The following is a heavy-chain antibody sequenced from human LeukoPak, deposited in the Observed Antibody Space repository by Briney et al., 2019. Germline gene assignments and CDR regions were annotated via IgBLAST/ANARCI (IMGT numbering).Heavy chain of an antibody. CDR1: GGSFSGYY. V-gene: IGHV4-34*01. D-gene: IGHD3-10*01. Sequence: PSETLSLTCAVYGGSFSGYYWSWIRQPPGKGLEWIGDINHSGSTNYNPSLKSRVTISVDTSKNQFSLKLSSVTAADTGVYYCARGPRITMVRGVPFDYWGQGTLVTVSS. CDR2: INHSGST. J-gene: IGHJ4*02. CDR3: ARGPRITMVRGVPFDY.